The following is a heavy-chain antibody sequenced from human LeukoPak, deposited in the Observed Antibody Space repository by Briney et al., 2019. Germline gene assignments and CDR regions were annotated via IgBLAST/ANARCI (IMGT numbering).Heavy chain of an antibody. CDR3: ARHRIVGATDLNYYMDV. Sequence: SVKVSCKASGGTFSSYAISWVRQAPGQGLEWMGGIIPIFGTANYAQKFQGRVTITADKSTSTAYMELSSLRSEDTAVYYCARHRIVGATDLNYYMDVWGKGTTVTVSS. D-gene: IGHD1-26*01. CDR2: IIPIFGTA. CDR1: GGTFSSYA. V-gene: IGHV1-69*06. J-gene: IGHJ6*03.